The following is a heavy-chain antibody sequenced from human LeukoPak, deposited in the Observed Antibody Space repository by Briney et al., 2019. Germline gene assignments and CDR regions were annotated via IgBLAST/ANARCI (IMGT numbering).Heavy chain of an antibody. CDR2: ISSSSSYI. V-gene: IGHV3-21*01. J-gene: IGHJ4*02. D-gene: IGHD3-16*02. Sequence: GGSLRLSCAASGFTFSSYSMNWVRQAPGKGLEWVSSISSSSSYIYYADSVKGRFTISRDNAKNSLYLQMNSLRAEDTAVYYCAKTVVVPAAVYDYVWGSYRYPLDYWGQGTLVTVSS. CDR3: AKTVVVPAAVYDYVWGSYRYPLDY. CDR1: GFTFSSYS.